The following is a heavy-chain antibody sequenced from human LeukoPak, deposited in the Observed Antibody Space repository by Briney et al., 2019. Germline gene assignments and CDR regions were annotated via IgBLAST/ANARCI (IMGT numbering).Heavy chain of an antibody. J-gene: IGHJ4*02. V-gene: IGHV3-30*18. CDR1: GFTFSSYG. D-gene: IGHD5-18*01. CDR2: ISYDGSNK. Sequence: PGGSLRLSCAASGFTFSSYGMHWVRQAPGKGLEWVAVISYDGSNKYYADSVKGRFTISRDNSKNTLYLQMNSLRAEDTAVYYCAKDRGYSYGLVWGQGTLVTVSS. CDR3: AKDRGYSYGLV.